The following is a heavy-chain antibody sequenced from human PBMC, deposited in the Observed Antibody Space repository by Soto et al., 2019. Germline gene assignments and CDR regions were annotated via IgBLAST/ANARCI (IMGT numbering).Heavy chain of an antibody. CDR3: AREGASGFGMDV. J-gene: IGHJ6*02. D-gene: IGHD1-26*01. CDR1: GGSIRSYY. CDR2: IYTSGTT. V-gene: IGHV4-4*07. Sequence: SENLCLTCNVSGGSIRSYYWSWIRQPAGKALEWIGRIYTSGTTNYNPSLKSRVTMLVDTSKNQFSLKLSSVTAADTAVYYCAREGASGFGMDVWAQGTTVT.